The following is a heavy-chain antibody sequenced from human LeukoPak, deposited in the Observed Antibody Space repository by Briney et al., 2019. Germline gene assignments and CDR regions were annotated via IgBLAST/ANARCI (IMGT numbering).Heavy chain of an antibody. D-gene: IGHD5-12*01. CDR2: MSYDGRSE. V-gene: IGHV3-30*04. J-gene: IGHJ4*02. Sequence: GGSLRLSCAASGFTFSTNSVHWVRLAPGTGMEWVSVMSYDGRSEYYADSVKGPFTISRDNSKNPLYLEMNSLRAEDTAVYYWAQEGGGYSDYDYAQAHFDYWGQGTLVTVSS. CDR1: GFTFSTNS. CDR3: AQEGGGYSDYDYAQAHFDY.